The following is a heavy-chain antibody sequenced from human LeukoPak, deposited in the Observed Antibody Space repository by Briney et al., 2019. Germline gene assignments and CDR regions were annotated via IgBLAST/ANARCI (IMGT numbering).Heavy chain of an antibody. CDR3: ARHFGDYDSDWRSFDY. Sequence: GESLKISCKGSGYSFTSYWIGWVRQTPGKGLEWMGIINPANSYTTYSPSFQGQVTISADKSISTAYLQWSSLKASDTAMYYCARHFGDYDSDWRSFDYWGQGTLVTVSS. V-gene: IGHV5-51*01. D-gene: IGHD3-22*01. J-gene: IGHJ4*02. CDR1: GYSFTSYW. CDR2: INPANSYT.